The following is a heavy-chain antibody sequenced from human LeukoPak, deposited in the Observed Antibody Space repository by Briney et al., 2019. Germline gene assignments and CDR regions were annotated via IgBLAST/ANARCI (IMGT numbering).Heavy chain of an antibody. CDR3: ARGDTVTTDNWFDP. CDR2: VHYSGSS. J-gene: IGHJ5*02. CDR1: GGSISSNNYY. Sequence: SETLSLTCTVSGGSISSNNYYWGWIRQPPGKGLEWIGSVHYSGSSYYNPSLKSRLTISVDTSKSQFSLKLSSVTAADTAVYYCARGDTVTTDNWFDPWGQGTLVTVSS. D-gene: IGHD4-17*01. V-gene: IGHV4-39*07.